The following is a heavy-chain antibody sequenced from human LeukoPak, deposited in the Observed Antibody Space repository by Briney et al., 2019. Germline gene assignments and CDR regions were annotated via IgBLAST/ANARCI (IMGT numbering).Heavy chain of an antibody. CDR3: ARQYSSSSNFDY. CDR2: IDWDDDK. CDR1: GFSLSTSGMR. Sequence: ESGPALVKPTQTLTLTCTFSGFSLSTSGMRVSWIRQPSGKALEWLARIDWDDDKFYSTSLKTRLTISKDTSKNQVVLTMTNMDPVDTATYYCARQYSSSSNFDYWGQGTLVTVSS. J-gene: IGHJ4*02. D-gene: IGHD6-6*01. V-gene: IGHV2-70*04.